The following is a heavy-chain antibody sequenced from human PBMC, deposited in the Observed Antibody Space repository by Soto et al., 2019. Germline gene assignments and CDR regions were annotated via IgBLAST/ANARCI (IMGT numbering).Heavy chain of an antibody. CDR2: ISAYNGNT. D-gene: IGHD6-19*01. V-gene: IGHV1-18*01. CDR1: GYTFTSYG. Sequence: ASVKVSCKASGYTFTSYGISWVRQAPGQGLEWMGWISAYNGNTNYAQKLQGRVTMTTDTSTSTAYMELRSLRSDDTAVYYCARDIRVYSSGWYSDYWGQGTLVTVSS. CDR3: ARDIRVYSSGWYSDY. J-gene: IGHJ4*02.